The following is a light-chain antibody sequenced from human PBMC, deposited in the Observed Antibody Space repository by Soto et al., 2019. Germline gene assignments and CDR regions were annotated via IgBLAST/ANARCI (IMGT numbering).Light chain of an antibody. J-gene: IGKJ2*01. CDR1: QSVSSSY. Sequence: EIVLTQSPGTLSLSPGERATLSCRASQSVSSSYLAWYQQKPGQTPSLLIYGASSRATGIPDRFSGSGSGTDFTLTISRLEAENFAVYYCQQFGGSPPDTFGQGTKLEMK. CDR3: QQFGGSPPDT. CDR2: GAS. V-gene: IGKV3-20*01.